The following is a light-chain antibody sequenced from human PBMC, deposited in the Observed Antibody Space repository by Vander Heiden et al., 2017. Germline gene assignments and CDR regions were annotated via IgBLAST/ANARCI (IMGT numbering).Light chain of an antibody. J-gene: IGLJ3*02. V-gene: IGLV2-14*03. CDR1: RSDVGGYNY. Sequence: QSALPQPPSVPACPGQPTTIPHTGTRSDVGGYNYVSWYQQHPGKAPKLRIYNVSNRPSGVSNRFSGSKSGNTASLTISGLQAEDEADYDCSSYTSSSTLWVFGGGTKLTVL. CDR3: SSYTSSSTLWV. CDR2: NVS.